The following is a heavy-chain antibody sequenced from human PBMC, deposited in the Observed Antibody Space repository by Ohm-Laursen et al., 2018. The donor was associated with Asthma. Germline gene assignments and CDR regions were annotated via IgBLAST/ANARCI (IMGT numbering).Heavy chain of an antibody. J-gene: IGHJ4*02. CDR3: ARGRYFDWLPYSYFDY. CDR2: IYYSGST. D-gene: IGHD3-9*01. V-gene: IGHV4-30-4*01. CDR1: SASFSRGVYY. Sequence: SLTLSFTCAIGSASFSRGVYYSSWIRQLPRKGLEWIGSIYYSGSTYYNPSFKSRVTISVDTSKNQFSLKLSSVTAADTAVYYCARGRYFDWLPYSYFDYWGQGTLVTVSS.